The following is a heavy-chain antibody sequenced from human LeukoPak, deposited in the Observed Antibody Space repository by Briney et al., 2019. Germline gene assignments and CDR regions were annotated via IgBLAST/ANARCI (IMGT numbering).Heavy chain of an antibody. CDR1: GFTVSSNY. CDR2: INSDGSST. V-gene: IGHV3-74*01. J-gene: IGHJ4*02. D-gene: IGHD2-2*03. CDR3: ASGYRYFDY. Sequence: GGSLRLSCAASGFTVSSNYMSWVRQAPGKGLEWVSRINSDGSSTSYADSVKGRFTISRDNAKNTLYLQMNSLRAEDTAVYYCASGYRYFDYWGQGTLVTVSS.